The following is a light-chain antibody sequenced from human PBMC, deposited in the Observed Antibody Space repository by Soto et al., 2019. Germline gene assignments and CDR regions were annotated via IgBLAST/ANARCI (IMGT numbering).Light chain of an antibody. Sequence: QSVLTQPPSASGTPGQRVTFSCSGGRSNIGSNYVFWYQQFPGTAPKLLIYRNNRRPSGVPDRFSGSKSGTSASLVISGLRSEDEADYYCTSWDDSLYHVVFGGGTKVTVL. J-gene: IGLJ2*01. CDR1: RSNIGSNY. CDR2: RNN. CDR3: TSWDDSLYHVV. V-gene: IGLV1-47*01.